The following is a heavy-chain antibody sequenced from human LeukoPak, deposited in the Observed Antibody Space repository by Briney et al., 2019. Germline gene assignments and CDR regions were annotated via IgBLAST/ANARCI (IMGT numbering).Heavy chain of an antibody. CDR1: GFALSEYW. J-gene: IGHJ4*02. CDR2: INLGGSAK. V-gene: IGHV3-7*01. D-gene: IGHD7-27*01. CDR3: AAWGLNNY. Sequence: GGSLRLSCAASGFALSEYWMNWVRQAPGNRREWLANINLGGSAKLYMDSVTGRVTISRDNAKTSLYLQLNSLSGEDPAVYYCAAWGLNNYWGQGTLVTVSS.